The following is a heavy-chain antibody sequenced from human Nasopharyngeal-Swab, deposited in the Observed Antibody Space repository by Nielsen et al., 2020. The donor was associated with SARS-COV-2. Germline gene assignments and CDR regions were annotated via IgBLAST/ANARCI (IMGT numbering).Heavy chain of an antibody. J-gene: IGHJ4*02. CDR3: AKDGDHGDFTVGIDS. CDR2: ISWNSGDL. CDR1: GFTFDDYA. Sequence: SLKISCAASGFTFDDYAMHWVRQAPGKGLEWVSGISWNSGDLGYADSVKGRFTISRDNAKNSLYLQMNSLRTEDTAFYYGAKDGDHGDFTVGIDSWGQGTLVTVSS. D-gene: IGHD4-17*01. V-gene: IGHV3-9*01.